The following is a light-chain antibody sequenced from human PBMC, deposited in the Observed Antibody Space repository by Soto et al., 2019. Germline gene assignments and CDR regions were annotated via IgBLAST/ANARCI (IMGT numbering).Light chain of an antibody. CDR2: GAS. CDR1: QSVSSN. J-gene: IGKJ5*01. Sequence: EIVMTQSPATLSVSPGERATLSCRASQSVSSNLAWYQQKPGQAPRLLIYGASTRATGIPARFSGSGSGTEFTLTISSLQSEDFAVYYFQQYNNWPPITFGQGTRLESK. CDR3: QQYNNWPPIT. V-gene: IGKV3-15*01.